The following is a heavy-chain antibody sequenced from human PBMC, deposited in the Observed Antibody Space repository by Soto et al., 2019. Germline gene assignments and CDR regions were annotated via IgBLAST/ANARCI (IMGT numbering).Heavy chain of an antibody. V-gene: IGHV1-18*01. CDR3: ARDVNLDYYGSSGDEFDY. CDR2: ISAYNGNT. CDR1: GYTFTSYG. J-gene: IGHJ4*02. D-gene: IGHD3-22*01. Sequence: ASVKVSCKASGYTFTSYGISWVRQAPGQGLEWMGWISAYNGNTNYAQKLQGRVTMTTDTSTSTAYMELRSLRSDDTAVYYCARDVNLDYYGSSGDEFDYWGQGTLVTVSS.